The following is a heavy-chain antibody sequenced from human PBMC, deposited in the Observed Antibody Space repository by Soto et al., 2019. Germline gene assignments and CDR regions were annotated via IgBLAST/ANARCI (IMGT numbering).Heavy chain of an antibody. Sequence: PSQTLSLTCAISGDSVSSNSAAWHWIRQSPSRGLEWLGRTYYGSKWYNGYSVSVKGRITINPDTSKNQFSLQLNSVSPEDTAVYYCTGQSVAGAIDYWGQGTPVTVSS. V-gene: IGHV6-1*01. CDR2: TYYGSKWYN. CDR3: TGQSVAGAIDY. D-gene: IGHD6-19*01. J-gene: IGHJ4*02. CDR1: GDSVSSNSAA.